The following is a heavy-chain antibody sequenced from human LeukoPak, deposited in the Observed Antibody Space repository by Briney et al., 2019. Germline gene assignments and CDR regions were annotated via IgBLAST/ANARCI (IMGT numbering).Heavy chain of an antibody. CDR1: GDTFTRYY. D-gene: IGHD1-1*01. J-gene: IGHJ6*01. V-gene: IGHV1-2*02. CDR2: IKHHSGGR. Sequence: GASVKISCKASGDTFTRYYMHSVRQAPGQGLEWIGGIKHHSGGRNHAQKFQGRVTMNKDKCISTAYMELSRLRSDDRAVYCCARDGYNSRWYYYYGMEVWGQGTTVSVSS. CDR3: ARDGYNSRWYYYYGMEV.